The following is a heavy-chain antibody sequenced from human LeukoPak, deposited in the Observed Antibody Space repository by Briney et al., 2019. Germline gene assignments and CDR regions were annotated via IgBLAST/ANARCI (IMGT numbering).Heavy chain of an antibody. V-gene: IGHV4-59*08. D-gene: IGHD5-12*01. CDR1: GASITSYH. J-gene: IGHJ4*02. CDR2: LLKTGGT. Sequence: PSETLSLTCTVSGASITSYHWSWFRQPPGKGLEWTGCLLKTGGTLHSPSLKSRVTMSVDSPKNQFSLKLASVTVADTAIYYCVRLNKEGGSHLDLDSWGQGILVTVSS. CDR3: VRLNKEGGSHLDLDS.